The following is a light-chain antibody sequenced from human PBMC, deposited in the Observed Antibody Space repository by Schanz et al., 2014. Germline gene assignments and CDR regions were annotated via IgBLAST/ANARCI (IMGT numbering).Light chain of an antibody. J-gene: IGKJ3*01. V-gene: IGKV3D-20*02. CDR2: GTS. Sequence: EIVLTQSPGTLSLSPGERATLSCRASQSVHINYLAWHQQKPGQAPRLLIYGTSIRATGIPDRFSGSGSGTDFTLTISSLQSEDFAVYYCQQRNNWPFTFGPGTKVDIK. CDR1: QSVHINY. CDR3: QQRNNWPFT.